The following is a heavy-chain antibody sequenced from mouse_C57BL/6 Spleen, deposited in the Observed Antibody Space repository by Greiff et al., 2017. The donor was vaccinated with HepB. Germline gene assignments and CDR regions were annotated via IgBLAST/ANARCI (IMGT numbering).Heavy chain of an antibody. D-gene: IGHD1-1*01. V-gene: IGHV1-39*01. CDR2: INPNYGTT. J-gene: IGHJ3*01. CDR3: ARDGSRTLTGLFAY. CDR1: GYSFTDYN. Sequence: VQLKQSGPELVKPGASVKISCKASGYSFTDYNMNWVKQSNEKSLEWIGVINPNYGTTSYNQKFKGKATLTVDQSSSTAYMQLNSLTSEDSAVYYCARDGSRTLTGLFAYWGQGTLVTVSA.